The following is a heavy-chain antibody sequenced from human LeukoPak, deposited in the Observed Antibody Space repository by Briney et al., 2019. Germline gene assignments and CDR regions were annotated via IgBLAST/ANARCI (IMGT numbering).Heavy chain of an antibody. CDR3: TTELDVRPNHY. CDR1: GFSFSNAW. CDR2: IKSDTHRGTT. J-gene: IGHJ4*02. Sequence: GGSLRLSCAASGFSFSNAWMSWVRQAPGKGLEWVGRIKSDTHRGTTDYAAPVKGRFTISRDDSKNTLYLQMNSLKSEDTAVYYCTTELDVRPNHYWGQGTLVTVSS. D-gene: IGHD1-14*01. V-gene: IGHV3-15*01.